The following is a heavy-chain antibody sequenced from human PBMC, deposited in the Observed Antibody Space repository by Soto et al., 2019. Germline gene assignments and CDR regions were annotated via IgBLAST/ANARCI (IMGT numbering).Heavy chain of an antibody. J-gene: IGHJ4*02. D-gene: IGHD1-26*01. CDR3: ARDPRMVGYVVDY. CDR1: XFTVSSNY. V-gene: IGHV3-74*01. Sequence: GSLILSCAASXFTVSSNYMTWVRQAPGKGLVWVSRINSDGSTTTYADSVKGRFTISRDNAKNTLYLQMNSLRAEDTAVYYCARDPRMVGYVVDYWGRGTLVTVSS. CDR2: INSDGSTT.